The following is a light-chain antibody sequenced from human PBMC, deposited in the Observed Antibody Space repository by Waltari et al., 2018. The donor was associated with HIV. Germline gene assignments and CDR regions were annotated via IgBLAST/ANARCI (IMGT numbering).Light chain of an antibody. J-gene: IGLJ1*01. CDR3: CSFGGTYTYV. CDR1: SRDVGGYTY. V-gene: IGLV2-11*01. Sequence: QSALTQPRPVSGSPGQSVTISCTGTSRDVGGYTYVSWYQQHPGKAPKLIIYDVYKRPSGVPDRFSGSKSGNTASLTISGLQADDESDYYCCSFGGTYTYVFGTGTKVTVL. CDR2: DVY.